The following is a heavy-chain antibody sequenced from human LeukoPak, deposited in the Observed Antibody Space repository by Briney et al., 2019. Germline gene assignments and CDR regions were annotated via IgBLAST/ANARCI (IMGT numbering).Heavy chain of an antibody. D-gene: IGHD2-15*01. CDR2: ISAYNGNT. CDR1: GYTFTSYG. Sequence: ASVKVSCKASGYTFTSYGISWVRQAPGQGLEWMGWISAYNGNTNYAQKLQGRVTMTTDTSTSTAYMELRSLRSDDTAVYYCARGGYCGGGDCPPPGDAFDIWGQGTMVTVSS. V-gene: IGHV1-18*01. CDR3: ARGGYCGGGDCPPPGDAFDI. J-gene: IGHJ3*02.